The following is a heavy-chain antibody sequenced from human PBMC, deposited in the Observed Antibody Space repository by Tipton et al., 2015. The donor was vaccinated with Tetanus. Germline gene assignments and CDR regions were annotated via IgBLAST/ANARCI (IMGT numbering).Heavy chain of an antibody. J-gene: IGHJ6*02. V-gene: IGHV4-34*01. CDR3: ARGQAGPRANV. D-gene: IGHD6-19*01. CDR1: GGSFSGNY. Sequence: AGLVKPSETLSLTCAVYGGSFSGNYWNWIRQPPGKGLEWIGEVPHGGSTTYNPSLKSRVTISVDTSKNQFSLKLTSVTAADTAVYYCARGQAGPRANVWGQGTTVIVSS. CDR2: VPHGGST.